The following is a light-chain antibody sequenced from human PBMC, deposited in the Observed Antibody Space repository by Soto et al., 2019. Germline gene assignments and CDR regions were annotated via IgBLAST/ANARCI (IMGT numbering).Light chain of an antibody. CDR3: FSYTTSDIWV. J-gene: IGLJ3*02. V-gene: IGLV2-11*01. Sequence: QSALTQPRSVSGSPGQSVTISCAGTNNDVGRYNFVSWCQQLPGKAPKLIISAVSRRPSGVPDRFSGSKSGDTASLTISGLQADDEADYFCFSYTTSDIWVFGGGTKVTVL. CDR2: AVS. CDR1: NNDVGRYNF.